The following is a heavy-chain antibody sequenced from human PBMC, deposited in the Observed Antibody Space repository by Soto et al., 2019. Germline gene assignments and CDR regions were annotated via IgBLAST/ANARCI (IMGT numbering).Heavy chain of an antibody. D-gene: IGHD2-15*01. CDR2: ITPIFGTA. J-gene: IGHJ6*02. V-gene: IGHV1-69*13. CDR1: GGTFSSYA. Sequence: SVKVSCKASGGTFSSYAISWVRQAPEQGLEWMGGITPIFGTANYAQKFQGRVTITADESTSTAYMELSSLRPEDTAVYYCARSQDIVVVVAAFYYGMDVWGQGTTVTVSS. CDR3: ARSQDIVVVVAAFYYGMDV.